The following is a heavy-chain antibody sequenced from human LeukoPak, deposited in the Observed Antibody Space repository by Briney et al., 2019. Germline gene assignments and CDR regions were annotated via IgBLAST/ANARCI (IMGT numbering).Heavy chain of an antibody. CDR1: GFTVSSNY. D-gene: IGHD3-3*01. V-gene: IGHV3-53*01. Sequence: GGSLRLSCAASGFTVSSNYLNWVRQAPGKGLEWVSVIYSGGKVYYADSVRGRFTISRDNSRNTVYLQMNSLRAGDTAMYYCARGSFTIFGVADFDYWGQGTLVTVSS. CDR3: ARGSFTIFGVADFDY. CDR2: IYSGGKV. J-gene: IGHJ4*02.